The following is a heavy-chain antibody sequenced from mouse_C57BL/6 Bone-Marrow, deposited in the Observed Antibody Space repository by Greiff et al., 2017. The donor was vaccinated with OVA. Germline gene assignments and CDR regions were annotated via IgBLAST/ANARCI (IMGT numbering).Heavy chain of an antibody. CDR2: INPSSGYN. V-gene: IGHV1-4*01. Sequence: QVQLQQSGAELARPGASVKMSCKASGYTFTSYTMHWVKQRPGPGLEWIGYINPSSGYNKYNQKFKDKATLTADKYSSTAYMPLSSLTSEDSAVYYCARSFYDSFAYWGQGTLVTVSA. CDR1: GYTFTSYT. D-gene: IGHD2-3*01. CDR3: ARSFYDSFAY. J-gene: IGHJ3*01.